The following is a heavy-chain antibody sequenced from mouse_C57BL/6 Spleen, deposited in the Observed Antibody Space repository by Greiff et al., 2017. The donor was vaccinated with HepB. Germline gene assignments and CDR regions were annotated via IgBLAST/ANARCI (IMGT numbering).Heavy chain of an antibody. CDR1: GFTFSDYY. CDR3: ARAHYYGSSYTAYFDV. D-gene: IGHD1-1*01. Sequence: EVMLVESEGGLVQPGSSMKLSCTASGFTFSDYYMAWVRQVPEKGLEWVANINYDGSSTYYLDSLKSRFIISRDNAKNILYLQMSSLKSEDTATYYCARAHYYGSSYTAYFDVWGTGTTVTVSS. V-gene: IGHV5-16*01. J-gene: IGHJ1*03. CDR2: INYDGSST.